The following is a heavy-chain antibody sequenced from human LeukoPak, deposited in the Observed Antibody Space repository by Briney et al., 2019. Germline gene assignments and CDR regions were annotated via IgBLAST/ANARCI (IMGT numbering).Heavy chain of an antibody. J-gene: IGHJ4*02. CDR3: AGRPNVNWGGGF. D-gene: IGHD7-27*01. Sequence: SETLSLTCTVSGGSISRSSYYWGWIRQPPGKGLEWIGSIYYSGSTYYNPSLKSRVTISVDTSKNQLSLKLTSVTAADTAVYYCAGRPNVNWGGGFWGQGTLVTVSS. V-gene: IGHV4-39*01. CDR2: IYYSGST. CDR1: GGSISRSSYY.